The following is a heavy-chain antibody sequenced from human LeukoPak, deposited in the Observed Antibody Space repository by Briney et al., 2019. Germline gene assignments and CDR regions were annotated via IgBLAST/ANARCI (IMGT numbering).Heavy chain of an antibody. CDR3: ASTNYDYGGNGFDY. CDR1: GGSISSCY. J-gene: IGHJ4*02. D-gene: IGHD4-23*01. Sequence: SETLSLTCTVSGGSISSCYWSWIRQPAGKGLEWIGRIYTSGGTNYNPSLKSRVTMSVDTSKNQFSLKLSSVTAADTAVYYCASTNYDYGGNGFDYWGQGTLVTVSS. V-gene: IGHV4-4*07. CDR2: IYTSGGT.